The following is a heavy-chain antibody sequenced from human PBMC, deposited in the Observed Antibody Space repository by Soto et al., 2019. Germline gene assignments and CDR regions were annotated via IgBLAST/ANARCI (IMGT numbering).Heavy chain of an antibody. V-gene: IGHV3-23*01. J-gene: IGHJ3*02. D-gene: IGHD3-22*01. CDR2: ISGSGGST. CDR1: GFTFSSYA. CDR3: ASYKYYYDSSGYISPGAFDT. Sequence: GGSLRLSCAASGFTFSSYAMSWVRQAPGKGLEWVSAISGSGGSTYYADSVKGRFTISRDNSKNTLHLQMNSLRAEDTAVYYCASYKYYYDSSGYISPGAFDTWGQGTMVTVSS.